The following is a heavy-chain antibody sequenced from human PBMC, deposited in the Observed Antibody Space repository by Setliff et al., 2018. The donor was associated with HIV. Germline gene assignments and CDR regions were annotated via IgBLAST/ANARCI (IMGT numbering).Heavy chain of an antibody. J-gene: IGHJ4*02. Sequence: ASVKVSCKASGYTFTKSIIHWVRQAPGQGLEWMGAIIPSGGSTGYAEKFQARVTLTRDTSTSTVYMELSGLREEDTAVYYCARDGASGSGYYWADYWGQGTLFTVSS. CDR1: GYTFTKSI. CDR2: IIPSGGST. V-gene: IGHV1-46*01. CDR3: ARDGASGSGYYWADY. D-gene: IGHD3-3*01.